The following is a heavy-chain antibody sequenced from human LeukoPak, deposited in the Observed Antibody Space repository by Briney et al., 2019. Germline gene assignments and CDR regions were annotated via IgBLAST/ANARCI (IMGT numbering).Heavy chain of an antibody. Sequence: GESLKISCKGSGYTFTSYWIGWVRQMPGKGLEWMGLRNPADSDTRYSPSFQGQVTISVDKSISTAYLEWSSLKASDTAMYYCARRWLQTPEDYFDYWGQGTLVTVSS. J-gene: IGHJ4*02. D-gene: IGHD5-24*01. CDR3: ARRWLQTPEDYFDY. CDR1: GYTFTSYW. V-gene: IGHV5-51*01. CDR2: RNPADSDT.